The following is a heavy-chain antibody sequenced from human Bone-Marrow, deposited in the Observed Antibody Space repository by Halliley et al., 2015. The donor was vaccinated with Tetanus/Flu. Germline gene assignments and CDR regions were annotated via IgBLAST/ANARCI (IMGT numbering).Heavy chain of an antibody. V-gene: IGHV4-59*13. CDR1: GDSIKNYF. J-gene: IGHJ6*02. CDR2: IFSSGST. D-gene: IGHD2-15*01. Sequence: TLSLTCTVTGDSIKNYFWSWIRKTPGKGLEWIGYIFSSGSTTYNPSLKSRVTISLDTSKQQFSLMVRSVAAADTGVYYCATSVVPHCYYGLDVWGQGTTVTVSS. CDR3: ATSVVPHCYYGLDV.